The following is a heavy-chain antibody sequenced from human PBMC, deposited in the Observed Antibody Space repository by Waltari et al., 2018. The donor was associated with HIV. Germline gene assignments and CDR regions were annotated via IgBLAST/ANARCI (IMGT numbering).Heavy chain of an antibody. D-gene: IGHD4-17*01. V-gene: IGHV4-61*02. CDR1: GGSIDRGSYF. CDR3: AYGPWPLLGFDY. J-gene: IGHJ4*02. CDR2: IYTSGST. Sequence: GPGLVKPSQTLSLTCTVSGGSIDRGSYFWSWIRQPAGRALEWIGRIYTSGSTTYNTSLKSRVVISIDRSKNQFSLRLSSVTAADTAVYFCAYGPWPLLGFDYWGQGALVTVSS.